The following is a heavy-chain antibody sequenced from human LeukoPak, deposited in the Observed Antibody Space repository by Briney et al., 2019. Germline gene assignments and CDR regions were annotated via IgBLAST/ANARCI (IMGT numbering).Heavy chain of an antibody. CDR2: INHSGST. CDR3: ARVWRSGYRVSGGYYMDV. V-gene: IGHV4-34*01. D-gene: IGHD3-22*01. Sequence: PLETLSLTCAVYGGSFSGYYWSWIRQPPGKGLEWIGEINHSGSTNYNPSLKSRVTISVDTSKNQFSLKLSSVTAADTAVYNCARVWRSGYRVSGGYYMDVWGKGTTVTVSS. CDR1: GGSFSGYY. J-gene: IGHJ6*03.